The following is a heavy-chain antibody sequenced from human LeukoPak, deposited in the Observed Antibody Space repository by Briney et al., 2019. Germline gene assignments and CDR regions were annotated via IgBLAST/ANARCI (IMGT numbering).Heavy chain of an antibody. Sequence: SETLSLTCTVSGGSISSGDYYWSWIRQPPGKGLEWIGYIYYSGSTYYNPSLKSRVTISVDTSKNQFSLKLSSVTAADTAVYYCARDQHYYGSGSYYYYYGMDVWGQGTTVTVSS. CDR1: GGSISSGDYY. J-gene: IGHJ6*02. V-gene: IGHV4-30-4*01. CDR2: IYYSGST. D-gene: IGHD3-10*01. CDR3: ARDQHYYGSGSYYYYYGMDV.